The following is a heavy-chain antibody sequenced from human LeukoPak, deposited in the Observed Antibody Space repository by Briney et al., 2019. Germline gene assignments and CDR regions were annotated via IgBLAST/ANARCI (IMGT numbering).Heavy chain of an antibody. D-gene: IGHD6-13*01. CDR1: GYTFTSYA. CDR2: INAGNGNT. Sequence: GASVKVSCKASGYTFTSYAMHWVRQAPGQRLEWMGWINAGNGNTKYSQKFQGRVTITRDTSASTAYMELSSLRSEDTAVYYCARGTIAAAEYYFDYWGQGTLVTVSS. J-gene: IGHJ4*02. CDR3: ARGTIAAAEYYFDY. V-gene: IGHV1-3*01.